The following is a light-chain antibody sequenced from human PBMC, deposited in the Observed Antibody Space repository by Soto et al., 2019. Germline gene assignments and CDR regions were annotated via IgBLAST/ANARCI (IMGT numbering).Light chain of an antibody. CDR1: QSIGRW. Sequence: DIHMTQAPSTLSASLGGRVTITCRASQSIGRWLAWYQQKPGKAPKLLIYDASSLESGVPSRFSGSGSGTEFTLTISSLQPDDFATYYCQQYNSYSWTFGQGTKVDIK. CDR3: QQYNSYSWT. V-gene: IGKV1-5*01. J-gene: IGKJ1*01. CDR2: DAS.